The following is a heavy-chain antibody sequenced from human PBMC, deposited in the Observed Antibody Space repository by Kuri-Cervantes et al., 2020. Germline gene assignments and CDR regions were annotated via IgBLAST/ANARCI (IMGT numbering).Heavy chain of an antibody. V-gene: IGHV3-30-3*01. J-gene: IGHJ4*02. CDR2: ASFAEIND. D-gene: IGHD3-22*01. CDR1: GFTFSSYA. Sequence: LSLTCAASGFTFSSYAMHWVRQAPGKGLEWVAVASFAEINDWYADSVKGRFTISRDNSRNTLSLQMNGLRTEDTAVYYCARDYDSSGIYSYFEYWGQGTLVTVSS. CDR3: ARDYDSSGIYSYFEY.